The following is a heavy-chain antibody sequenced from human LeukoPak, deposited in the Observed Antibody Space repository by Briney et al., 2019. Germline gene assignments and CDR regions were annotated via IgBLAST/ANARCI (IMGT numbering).Heavy chain of an antibody. CDR3: ASWTLWFGELLQDY. Sequence: GGSLRLSCAASGFTFSSYGMHWVRQAPGKGLEWVSYISSSSSTIYYADSVKGRFTISRDNAKNSLYLQMNSLRAEDTAVYYCASWTLWFGELLQDYWGQGTLVTVSS. V-gene: IGHV3-48*01. J-gene: IGHJ4*02. D-gene: IGHD3-10*01. CDR1: GFTFSSYG. CDR2: ISSSSSTI.